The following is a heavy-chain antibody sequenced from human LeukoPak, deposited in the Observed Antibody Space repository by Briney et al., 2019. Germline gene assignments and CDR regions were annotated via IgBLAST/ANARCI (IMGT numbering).Heavy chain of an antibody. V-gene: IGHV3-30*18. CDR1: GFTFSSYG. CDR2: ISYDGSNK. CDR3: AKSSDSSGYYSAEYFQH. J-gene: IGHJ1*01. Sequence: GGSLRLSCAASGFTFSSYGMHWVRQAPGKGLECVAVISYDGSNKYYADSVKGRFTISRDNSKNTLYLQMNSLRAEDTAVYYCAKSSDSSGYYSAEYFQHWGQGTLVTVSS. D-gene: IGHD3-22*01.